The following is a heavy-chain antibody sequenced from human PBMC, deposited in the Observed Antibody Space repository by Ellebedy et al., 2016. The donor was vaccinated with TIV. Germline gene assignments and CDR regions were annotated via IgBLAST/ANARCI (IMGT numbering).Heavy chain of an antibody. CDR3: ARDDAVAGVDY. V-gene: IGHV1-3*01. D-gene: IGHD6-19*01. Sequence: ASVKVSCKASGYTFTSYPMHWVRQAPGQRLEWMGWINAGNGNTKYSQKFQGRVTITRDTSASTAYMELSSLRSEDTAVYYCARDDAVAGVDYWGQGTLVTVSS. CDR1: GYTFTSYP. J-gene: IGHJ4*02. CDR2: INAGNGNT.